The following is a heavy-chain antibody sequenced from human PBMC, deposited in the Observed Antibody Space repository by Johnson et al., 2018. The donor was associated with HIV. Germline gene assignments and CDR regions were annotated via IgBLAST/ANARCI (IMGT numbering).Heavy chain of an antibody. CDR2: LYSGGST. Sequence: VQLVESGGGLVQPGGSLRLSCAASGFIVSSNYMSWVRQAPGKGLEWVSVLYSGGSTYYADSVKGRFSISRDNAKNTLYLEMTGLRADDTAIYYCVRDDYSFHIWGRGTLVTVSS. CDR3: VRDDYSFHI. D-gene: IGHD4/OR15-4a*01. CDR1: GFIVSSNY. J-gene: IGHJ3*02. V-gene: IGHV3-66*01.